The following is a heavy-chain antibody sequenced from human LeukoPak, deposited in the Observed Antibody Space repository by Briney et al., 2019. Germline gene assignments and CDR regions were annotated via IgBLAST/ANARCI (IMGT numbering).Heavy chain of an antibody. CDR2: IYSGGST. CDR3: ASPSYGSGVDY. V-gene: IGHV3-53*01. CDR1: GFTVSSNY. Sequence: PGGSLRLSCAASGFTVSSNYMSWVRQAPGKGLEWVSVIYSGGSTYYADSVKGRFTISRDNSKNTLYLQMNSLRAEDTAVYYCASPSYGSGVDYWGQGTLVTVSS. D-gene: IGHD3-10*01. J-gene: IGHJ4*02.